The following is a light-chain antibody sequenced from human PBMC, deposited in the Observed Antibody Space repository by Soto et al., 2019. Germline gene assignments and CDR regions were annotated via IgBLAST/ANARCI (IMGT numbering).Light chain of an antibody. Sequence: DIQMTQSPSSLSASVGARINISCRASQDIGSRLAWYQQTPGKAPKTLIYAAASLHSGVPSRFSATFTGTDFTLTINSLQPEDFATYFCQQCNSYPWTFGPGTKIDLK. CDR1: QDIGSR. CDR2: AAA. J-gene: IGKJ3*01. V-gene: IGKV1-12*01. CDR3: QQCNSYPWT.